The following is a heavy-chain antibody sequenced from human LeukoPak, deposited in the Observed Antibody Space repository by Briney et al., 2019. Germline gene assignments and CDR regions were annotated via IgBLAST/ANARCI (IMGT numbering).Heavy chain of an antibody. D-gene: IGHD6-13*01. CDR3: ARDRITSSIAAARYFQH. CDR2: ISYDGSNK. V-gene: IGHV3-30*04. J-gene: IGHJ1*01. CDR1: GFTFSSYA. Sequence: GRSLRLSCAASGFTFSSYAMHWVRQAPGKGLEWVAVISYDGSNKYYADSVKGRFTTSRDNSKNTLYLQMNSLRAEDTAVYYCARDRITSSIAAARYFQHWGQGTLVTVSS.